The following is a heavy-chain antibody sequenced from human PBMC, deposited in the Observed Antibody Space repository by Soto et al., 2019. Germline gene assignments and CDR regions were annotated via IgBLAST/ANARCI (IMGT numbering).Heavy chain of an antibody. Sequence: PSETLSLTCAVSGGSISSGGYSWSWIRQPPGKGLEWIGYIYHSGSTYYNPSLKSRVTISVDTSKNQFSLKLSSVTAADTAVYYCARSYYDFWSGYYTPPGWFDPWGQGTLVTVSS. V-gene: IGHV4-30-2*05. D-gene: IGHD3-3*01. CDR1: GGSISSGGYS. J-gene: IGHJ5*02. CDR2: IYHSGST. CDR3: ARSYYDFWSGYYTPPGWFDP.